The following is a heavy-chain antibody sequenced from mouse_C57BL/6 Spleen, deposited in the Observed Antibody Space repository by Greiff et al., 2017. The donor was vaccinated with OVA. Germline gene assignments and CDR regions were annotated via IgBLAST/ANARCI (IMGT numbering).Heavy chain of an antibody. CDR2: ISSGSSTI. CDR1: GFTFSDYG. CDR3: ARRSSSYAMDY. Sequence: EVKVVESGGGLVKPGGSLKLSCAASGFTFSDYGMHWVRQAPEKGLEWVAYISSGSSTIYYADTVKGRFTISRDNAKHTLFLQMTSLRSEDTAMYYCARRSSSYAMDYWGQGTSVTVSS. D-gene: IGHD1-1*01. J-gene: IGHJ4*01. V-gene: IGHV5-17*01.